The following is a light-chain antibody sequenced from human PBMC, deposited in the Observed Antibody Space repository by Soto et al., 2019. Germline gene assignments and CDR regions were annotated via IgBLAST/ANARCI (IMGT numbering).Light chain of an antibody. Sequence: QSALTQPASVSGSPGQSITISCTGTNSDVGTHNLVSLYQQHPGKAPKLIIYEGTKRPSGGSNRFSGSKSGNTASLTISWLQAEDGADYYCCSYALLFGTGTKVTVL. CDR2: EGT. CDR1: NSDVGTHNL. CDR3: CSYALL. V-gene: IGLV2-23*01. J-gene: IGLJ1*01.